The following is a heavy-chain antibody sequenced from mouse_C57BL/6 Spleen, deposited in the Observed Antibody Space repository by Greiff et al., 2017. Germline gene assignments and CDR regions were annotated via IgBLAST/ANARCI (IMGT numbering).Heavy chain of an antibody. CDR3: ARGQLRLPFAY. CDR1: GYTFTSYD. V-gene: IGHV1-85*01. CDR2: IYPRDGST. Sequence: QVQLQQSGPELVKPGASVKLSCKASGYTFTSYDINWVKQRPGQGLEWIGWIYPRDGSTKYNEKCKGKATLTVGTSSSTAYMELHSLTSEDSAVYFCARGQLRLPFAYWGQGTLVTVSA. D-gene: IGHD3-2*02. J-gene: IGHJ3*01.